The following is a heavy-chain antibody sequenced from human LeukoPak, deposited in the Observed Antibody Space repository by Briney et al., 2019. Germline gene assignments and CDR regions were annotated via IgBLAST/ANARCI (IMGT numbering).Heavy chain of an antibody. CDR2: VSNDGSNQ. CDR3: AKDYYDSSGHRGYFDC. V-gene: IGHV3-30-3*01. D-gene: IGHD3-22*01. CDR1: GFTFTYYA. Sequence: GRSLRLSCAASGFTFTYYAMHWVRQAPGKGLEWVSVVSNDGSNQDYTDSVKGRFIISRDDSKSTVYLQMNSLRAEDTAVYYCAKDYYDSSGHRGYFDCWGQGTLVTVSS. J-gene: IGHJ4*02.